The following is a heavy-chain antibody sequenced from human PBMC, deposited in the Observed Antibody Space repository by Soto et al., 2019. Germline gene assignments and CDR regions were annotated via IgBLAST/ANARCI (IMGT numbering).Heavy chain of an antibody. CDR3: ARQLVASMCY. CDR1: GYSFTRYW. CDR2: IYPGDSDT. Sequence: PGEYQKISCKGSGYSFTRYWIGWVRQMPGKGLEWMGIIYPGDSDTRYSPSFQGQVTISADKSVSTAYLQWSSLKASDTAMYYCARQLVASMCYWGQGTLVTVSS. J-gene: IGHJ4*02. V-gene: IGHV5-51*01. D-gene: IGHD5-12*01.